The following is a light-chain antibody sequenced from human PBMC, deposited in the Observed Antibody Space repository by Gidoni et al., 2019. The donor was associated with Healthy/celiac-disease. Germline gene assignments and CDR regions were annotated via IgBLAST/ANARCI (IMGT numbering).Light chain of an antibody. CDR2: DAS. CDR1: QSVSNY. V-gene: IGKV3-11*01. Sequence: EIVLTQSPGTLSLSPGERATIACRASQSVSNYLAWYQQKPGQAPTLLIYDASNRATGIPARFSGSGSGTDFTLTISSLEPEDFAVYYCQQRSNWPLTFGGGTKVEIK. J-gene: IGKJ4*01. CDR3: QQRSNWPLT.